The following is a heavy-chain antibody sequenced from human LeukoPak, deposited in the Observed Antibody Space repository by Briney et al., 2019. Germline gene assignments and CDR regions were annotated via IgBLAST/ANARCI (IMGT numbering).Heavy chain of an antibody. D-gene: IGHD6-13*01. CDR2: ITGGGGST. CDR1: GFTFSSYA. V-gene: IGHV3-23*01. CDR3: AKGVFATPGAP. Sequence: PGGSLRLSCAASGFTFSSYAMTWFRQAPGKGLEWVSTITGGGGSTYYADSAKGRFTISRDNSKDTLYLLMNSLRAEDTAVYYCAKGVFATPGAPWGQGTLVTVSS. J-gene: IGHJ5*02.